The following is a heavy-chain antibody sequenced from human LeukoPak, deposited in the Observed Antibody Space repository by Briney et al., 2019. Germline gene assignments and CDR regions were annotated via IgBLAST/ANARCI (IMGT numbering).Heavy chain of an antibody. D-gene: IGHD2-2*01. CDR3: AREVYCSSTSCPYNYYYYYMDV. CDR1: GYSISSGYY. Sequence: SETLSLTFAVSGYSISSGYYWACIRQPPGKGLEGIGSIYHSGSTSYNPSLKSRLTISVDTSKNQFCLKLSSVTAADTAVYYCAREVYCSSTSCPYNYYYYYMDVWGKGTTVTVSS. V-gene: IGHV4-38-2*01. CDR2: IYHSGST. J-gene: IGHJ6*03.